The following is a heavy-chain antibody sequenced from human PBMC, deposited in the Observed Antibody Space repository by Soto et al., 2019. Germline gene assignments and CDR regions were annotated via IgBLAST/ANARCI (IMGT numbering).Heavy chain of an antibody. CDR1: GGSISSFY. J-gene: IGHJ3*02. Sequence: SETLSLTCTVSGGSISSFYWSWIRQPPGKGLEWIGYIYYSGSTNYNPSLKSRVTISVDTSKKQFSLKLSSVTAADTAVYYCARYSSSPSRAFDIWGQGTMVTVSS. CDR2: IYYSGST. CDR3: ARYSSSPSRAFDI. V-gene: IGHV4-59*01. D-gene: IGHD6-13*01.